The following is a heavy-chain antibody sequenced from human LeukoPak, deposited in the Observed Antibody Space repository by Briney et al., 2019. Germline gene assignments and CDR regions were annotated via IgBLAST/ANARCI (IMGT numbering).Heavy chain of an antibody. CDR1: GFTFSSYG. D-gene: IGHD2-21*02. CDR3: AKDFPAYCGGDCCSPKPLDY. CDR2: ISYDGSNK. J-gene: IGHJ4*02. Sequence: PGGSLRLSCAASGFTFSSYGMHWVRQAPGKGLEWVAVISYDGSNKYYADSVKGRFTISRDNSKNTLYLQMNSLRAEDTAVYYCAKDFPAYCGGDCCSPKPLDYWGQGTLVTVSS. V-gene: IGHV3-30*18.